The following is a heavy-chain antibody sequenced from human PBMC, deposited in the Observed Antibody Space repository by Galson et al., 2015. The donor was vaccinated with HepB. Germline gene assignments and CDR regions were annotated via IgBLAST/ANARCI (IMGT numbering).Heavy chain of an antibody. J-gene: IGHJ4*02. CDR3: ARDKGGYDFWSAYYY. D-gene: IGHD3-3*01. V-gene: IGHV3-23*01. CDR1: GFTFSNYD. CDR2: ISSSGSST. Sequence: SLRLSCAASGFTFSNYDMTWVRQAPGKGLEWASSISSSGSSTYYADSLKGRFTISRDNSKNTVYLQMSNMRAEDTAFYHCARDKGGYDFWSAYYYWGQGTLVTVSS.